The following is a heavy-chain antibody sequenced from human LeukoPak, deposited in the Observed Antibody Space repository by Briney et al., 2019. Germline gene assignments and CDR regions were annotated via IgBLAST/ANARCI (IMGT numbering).Heavy chain of an antibody. CDR2: IWYDGSKK. J-gene: IGHJ3*02. Sequence: PGGSLRLSCAASGFTFSRYGMHWVRQAPGKGLEWVAIIWYDGSKKYYADSVKGRFTISRDNSKNTLYLQVNSLRAEDTAIYYCATGYSGYEDDTFDIWGQGTMVTVSS. CDR1: GFTFSRYG. CDR3: ATGYSGYEDDTFDI. D-gene: IGHD5-12*01. V-gene: IGHV3-33*01.